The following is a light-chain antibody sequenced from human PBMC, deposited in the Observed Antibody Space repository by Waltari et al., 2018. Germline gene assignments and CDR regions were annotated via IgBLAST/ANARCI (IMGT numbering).Light chain of an antibody. CDR1: QSVLYSSNNKNY. V-gene: IGKV4-1*01. Sequence: DIVMTQSPDSLAVSLGERATINCKSSQSVLYSSNNKNYLAWYQQKPGQPPKELIYWASLRESGVPDRFSGSGSETDFTLTISSLQAEDVAVYYCQQYYSTPPYTFGQGTKLEIK. CDR3: QQYYSTPPYT. CDR2: WAS. J-gene: IGKJ2*01.